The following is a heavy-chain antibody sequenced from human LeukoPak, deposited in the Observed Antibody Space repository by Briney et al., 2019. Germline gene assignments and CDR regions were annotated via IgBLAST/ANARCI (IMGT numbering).Heavy chain of an antibody. Sequence: SETLSLTCAVYGGSFSGYYWSWIRQPPGKGLEWIGEINHSGSTNYNPSLKSRVTISVDTSKNQFSLKLSSVTAADTAVYYCARGIRVPDFWSGYSSGYFDYWGQGTLVTVSS. J-gene: IGHJ4*02. CDR1: GGSFSGYY. V-gene: IGHV4-34*01. CDR2: INHSGST. CDR3: ARGIRVPDFWSGYSSGYFDY. D-gene: IGHD3-3*01.